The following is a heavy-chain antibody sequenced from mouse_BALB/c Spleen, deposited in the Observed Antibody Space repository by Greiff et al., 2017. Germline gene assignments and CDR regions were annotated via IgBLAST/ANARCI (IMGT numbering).Heavy chain of an antibody. CDR1: GFTFSSFG. CDR2: ISSGSSTI. D-gene: IGHD2-1*01. V-gene: IGHV5-17*02. Sequence: EVMLVESGGGLVQPGGSRKLSCAASGFTFSSFGMHWVRQAPEKGLEWVAYISSGSSTIYYADTVKGRFTISRDNPKNTLFLQMTSLRSEDTAMYYCARSNYVWFAYWGQGTLVTVSA. J-gene: IGHJ3*01. CDR3: ARSNYVWFAY.